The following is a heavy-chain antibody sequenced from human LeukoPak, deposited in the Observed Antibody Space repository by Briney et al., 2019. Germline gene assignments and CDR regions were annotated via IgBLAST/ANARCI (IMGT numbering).Heavy chain of an antibody. Sequence: PGGSLRLSCAASGFTFDDYGMSWVRQAPGKGLEWVANIKQDGSEKYYVDSVKGRFTISRDNAKNSLYLQMNSLRAEDTAVYYCARDDVLLWFGELFTNYFDYWGQGTLVTVSS. CDR1: GFTFDDYG. V-gene: IGHV3-7*01. J-gene: IGHJ4*02. D-gene: IGHD3-10*01. CDR2: IKQDGSEK. CDR3: ARDDVLLWFGELFTNYFDY.